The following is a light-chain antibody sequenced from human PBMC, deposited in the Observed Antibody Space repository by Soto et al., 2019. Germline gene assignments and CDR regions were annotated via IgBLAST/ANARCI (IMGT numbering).Light chain of an antibody. CDR2: NTG. V-gene: IGLV7-46*01. J-gene: IGLJ7*01. CDR1: TGAVTSGHY. CDR3: LLTYRGPHAV. Sequence: QAVVTQEPSLTVSPGGTVTLTCGSSTGAVTSGHYAYWLQQKPGQAPRTLIYNTGSKHSWTPARFSGSLLGGKAALTLSGAQPEDEADYYCLLTYRGPHAVFGGGTQLTVL.